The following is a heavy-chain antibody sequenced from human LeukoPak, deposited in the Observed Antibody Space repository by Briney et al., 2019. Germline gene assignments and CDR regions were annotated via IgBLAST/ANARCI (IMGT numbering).Heavy chain of an antibody. V-gene: IGHV3-74*01. CDR2: ISGDGSST. Sequence: GGSLRLSCAASGFTFSSYWMYWVRQAPGKGLVWVSRISGDGSSTHYADSVKGRFTISRDNAKNTLSLQMNRLRAEDTAVYYCARDDRGSSGYWGQGTLVAVSS. J-gene: IGHJ4*02. CDR3: ARDDRGSSGY. D-gene: IGHD1-26*01. CDR1: GFTFSSYW.